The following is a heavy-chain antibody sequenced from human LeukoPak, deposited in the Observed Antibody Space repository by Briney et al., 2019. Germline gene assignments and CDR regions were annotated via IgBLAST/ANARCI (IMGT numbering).Heavy chain of an antibody. J-gene: IGHJ4*02. CDR3: ARDVGGVDY. D-gene: IGHD3-10*01. CDR1: GGSISSGSYY. Sequence: SQTLSPTCTVSGGSISSGSYYWSWIRQPAGEGLEWIGRIYTSGSTNYNPSLKSRVTISVDTSKNQFSLKLSSVTAADTAVYYCARDVGGVDYWGQGTLVTVSS. CDR2: IYTSGST. V-gene: IGHV4-61*02.